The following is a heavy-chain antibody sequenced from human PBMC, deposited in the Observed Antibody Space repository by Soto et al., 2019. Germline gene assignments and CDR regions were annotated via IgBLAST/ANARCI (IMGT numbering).Heavy chain of an antibody. Sequence: VQLVQSGAEVKEPGASVKVSCKASGYTFTSNSMHWVRQAPGQRLEWMGWIDAGNGNTKYSPKFQGRVTLTRDTSASTAYMDLSSLSSEDTSVYYCARGSGGPEFWGQGTLVTVST. D-gene: IGHD3-10*01. CDR3: ARGSGGPEF. CDR1: GYTFTSNS. V-gene: IGHV1-3*01. J-gene: IGHJ4*02. CDR2: IDAGNGNT.